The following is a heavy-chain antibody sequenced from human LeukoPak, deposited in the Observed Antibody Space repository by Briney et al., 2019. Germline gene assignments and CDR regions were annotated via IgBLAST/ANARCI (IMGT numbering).Heavy chain of an antibody. CDR1: GYTFTSYD. CDR2: MNPNSGNT. V-gene: IGHV1-8*01. J-gene: IGHJ4*02. CDR3: AKREPGSYCIDY. D-gene: IGHD1-26*01. Sequence: ASVKVFCKASGYTFTSYDINWVRQATGQGLEWMGWMNPNSGNTGYAQKFQGRVTMTRNTSISIAYMELSSLRAEDTAVYYCAKREPGSYCIDYWGQGTLVTVSS.